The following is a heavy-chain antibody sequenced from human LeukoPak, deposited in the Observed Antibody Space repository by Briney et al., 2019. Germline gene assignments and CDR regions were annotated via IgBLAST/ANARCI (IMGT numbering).Heavy chain of an antibody. D-gene: IGHD1-1*01. CDR2: IKPNSGGT. J-gene: IGHJ5*02. CDR3: ARQLETTGGWFDP. CDR1: GYTFTGYY. V-gene: IGHV1-2*02. Sequence: ASVKVSCKASGYTFTGYYMHWVRQAPGQGLEWMGWIKPNSGGTNYAQKFQGRVTMTRDTSISTAYMELSRLRSDDTAVYYCARQLETTGGWFDPWGQGTLVTVSS.